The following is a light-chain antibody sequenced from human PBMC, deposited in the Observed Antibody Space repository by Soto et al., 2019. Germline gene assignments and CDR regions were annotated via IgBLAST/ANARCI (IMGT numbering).Light chain of an antibody. Sequence: DIQMTQSPSSLSASVGDRVTITCRASQGIRIDLGWYQQKAGKAPKRLIYAASTLQGGVPSRFSGSGSGTEFTLTISSLQPEDFATYYCLQHNSYTRTFGQGTKVEIK. CDR3: LQHNSYTRT. V-gene: IGKV1-17*01. CDR1: QGIRID. CDR2: AAS. J-gene: IGKJ1*01.